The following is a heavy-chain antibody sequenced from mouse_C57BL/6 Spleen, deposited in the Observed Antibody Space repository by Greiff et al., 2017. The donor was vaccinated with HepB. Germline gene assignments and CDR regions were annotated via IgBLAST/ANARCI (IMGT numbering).Heavy chain of an antibody. CDR2: ISSGSSTI. CDR3: ARGNYDYPLYYFDY. CDR1: GFTFSDYG. V-gene: IGHV5-17*01. Sequence: EVKLQESGGGLVKPGGSLKLSCAASGFTFSDYGMHWVRQAPEKGLEWVAYISSGSSTIYYADTVKGRFTISRDNAKNTLFLQMTSLRSEDTAMYYCARGNYDYPLYYFDYWGQGTTLTVSS. J-gene: IGHJ2*01. D-gene: IGHD2-4*01.